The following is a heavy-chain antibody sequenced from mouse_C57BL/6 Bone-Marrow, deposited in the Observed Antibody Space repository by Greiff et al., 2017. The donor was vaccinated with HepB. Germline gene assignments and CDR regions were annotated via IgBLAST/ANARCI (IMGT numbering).Heavy chain of an antibody. CDR3: ARHEGYGISSPFDY. V-gene: IGHV5-9*01. Sequence: EVKLVESGGGLVKPGGSLKLSCAASGFNFSSYTMSWVRQTPEKRLEWVATISGGGGNTYYPDSVKGRFTISRDNAKNTLYLQMSSLRSEDTALYYCARHEGYGISSPFDYWGQGTTLTVSS. CDR2: ISGGGGNT. D-gene: IGHD1-1*01. J-gene: IGHJ2*01. CDR1: GFNFSSYT.